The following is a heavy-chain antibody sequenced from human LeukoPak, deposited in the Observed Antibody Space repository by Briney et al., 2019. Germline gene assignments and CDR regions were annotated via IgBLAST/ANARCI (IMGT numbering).Heavy chain of an antibody. Sequence: GGALRLSCAASGFTFSSYSMNWVRQAPGNGLEWVSYMSSSSSTIYYADSVKGRFTISRDNAQNSLYLQMNSLRAEDTAVYYCARDALVRGRKGDYWGQGTLVTVSS. V-gene: IGHV3-48*01. D-gene: IGHD3-10*01. CDR3: ARDALVRGRKGDY. CDR2: MSSSSSTI. J-gene: IGHJ4*02. CDR1: GFTFSSYS.